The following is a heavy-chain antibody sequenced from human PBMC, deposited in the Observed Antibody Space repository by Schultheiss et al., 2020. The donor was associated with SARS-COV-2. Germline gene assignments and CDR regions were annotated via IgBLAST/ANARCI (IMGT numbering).Heavy chain of an antibody. CDR3: TTLTYDSSGQYFDY. J-gene: IGHJ4*02. D-gene: IGHD3-22*01. V-gene: IGHV3-15*01. CDR2: IKSKSDNGTL. CDR1: GFTFSSYA. Sequence: SCAASGFTFSSYAMHWVRQAPGKGLEWVGRIKSKSDNGTLDYAAPVKGRFTISRDDSKNTLYLQMNSLKTEDTAVYYCTTLTYDSSGQYFDYWGQGTLVTVSS.